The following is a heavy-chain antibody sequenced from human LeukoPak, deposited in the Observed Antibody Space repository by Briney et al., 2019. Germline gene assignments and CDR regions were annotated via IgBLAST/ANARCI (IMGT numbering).Heavy chain of an antibody. D-gene: IGHD6-13*01. CDR1: GFTFSSYA. Sequence: PGGSLRLSCSASGFTFSSYAMHWVRQAPGKGLEYVSAISSNGGSTYYADSVKGRFTIFRDNAKNSLYLQMNSLRAEDTAVYYCARSIAAAGYYYYGMDVWGKGTTVTVSS. CDR3: ARSIAAAGYYYYGMDV. J-gene: IGHJ6*04. CDR2: ISSNGGST. V-gene: IGHV3-64*04.